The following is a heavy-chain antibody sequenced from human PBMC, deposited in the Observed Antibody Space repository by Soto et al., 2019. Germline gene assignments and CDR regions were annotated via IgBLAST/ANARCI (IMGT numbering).Heavy chain of an antibody. V-gene: IGHV3-11*01. CDR1: GFTFSDYY. CDR3: ARDRDDIQRGPRCYCDY. CDR2: ISSSGSTI. Sequence: QVQLVESGGGLVKPGGSLRLSCAASGFTFSDYYMSWIRQAPGKGLEWVSYISSSGSTIYYADSVKGRFTISRDNAKNXXYLQMHSQRAEDTAVYYGARDRDDIQRGPRCYCDYWGQGTLVTASS. J-gene: IGHJ4*02. D-gene: IGHD5-18*01.